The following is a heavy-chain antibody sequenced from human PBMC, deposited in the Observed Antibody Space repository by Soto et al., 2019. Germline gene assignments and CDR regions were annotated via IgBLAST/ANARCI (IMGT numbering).Heavy chain of an antibody. D-gene: IGHD5-12*01. CDR2: IIPIFGTA. CDR3: ARRPPGDGYNYYFDY. CDR1: GGTFSSYA. V-gene: IGHV1-69*13. Sequence: ASVKVSCKASGGTFSSYAISWVRQAPGQGLEWMGGIIPIFGTANYAQKFQGRVTITADESTSTAYMELSSLRSEDTAVYYCARRPPGDGYNYYFDYWGQGTLVTVSS. J-gene: IGHJ4*02.